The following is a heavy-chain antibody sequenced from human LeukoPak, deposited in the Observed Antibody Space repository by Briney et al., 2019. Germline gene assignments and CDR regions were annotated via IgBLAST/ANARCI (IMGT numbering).Heavy chain of an antibody. CDR3: ARGRYCSADICSGGDAFDI. CDR1: GGSINHYY. Sequence: SETLSLTCTVSGGSINHYYWSWIRQPAGKGLEWIGRIYTCGSTNYNPSLKSRVTMSVDTSKNQFSLKLSSVTAADTAAYYCARGRYCSADICSGGDAFDIWGQGTMVSVSS. CDR2: IYTCGST. V-gene: IGHV4-4*07. D-gene: IGHD2-15*01. J-gene: IGHJ3*02.